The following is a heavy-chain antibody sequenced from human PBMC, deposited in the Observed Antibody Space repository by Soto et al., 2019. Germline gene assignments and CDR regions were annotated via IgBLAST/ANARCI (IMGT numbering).Heavy chain of an antibody. V-gene: IGHV1-8*01. Sequence: QAHLEQSGAEVKRPGASVKVSCKASGYTFSDFDINWLRQASGQRPGWLGWMNAKSGDTFFSQRFQGKFNVTSATSLSTAYRDVGSLTSDDTAIYYCARGNPFNYAGFDVWGQGTTVAVSS. D-gene: IGHD3-16*01. CDR2: MNAKSGDT. CDR1: GYTFSDFD. J-gene: IGHJ6*02. CDR3: ARGNPFNYAGFDV.